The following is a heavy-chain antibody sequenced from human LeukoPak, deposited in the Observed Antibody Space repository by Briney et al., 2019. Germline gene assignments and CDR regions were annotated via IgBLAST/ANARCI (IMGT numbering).Heavy chain of an antibody. Sequence: TGGSLRLSYAASGLTFSSYAMSWVRQAPGKGLEWVSAISGSSGHTYYADSVKGRFTISRDNSKNTLYLQMNSLRAEDTAVYYCAKVGFSEMEWLLYSDHWGQGTLVTVSS. V-gene: IGHV3-23*01. CDR3: AKVGFSEMEWLLYSDH. CDR2: ISGSSGHT. CDR1: GLTFSSYA. D-gene: IGHD3-3*01. J-gene: IGHJ4*02.